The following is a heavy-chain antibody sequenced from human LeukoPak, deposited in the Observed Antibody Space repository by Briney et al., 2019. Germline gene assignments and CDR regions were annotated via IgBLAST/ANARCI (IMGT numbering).Heavy chain of an antibody. J-gene: IGHJ4*02. CDR1: GFTFSNYN. Sequence: GGSLRLSCAASGFTFSNYNMHWVRQAPGKGLECISYVSSSSSTIYNADSVKGRFTISRGNAKNSLFLQMNSLRAEDTAVYYCVRGNFADLFDYWGQGTLVTVSS. V-gene: IGHV3-48*01. CDR2: VSSSSSTI. D-gene: IGHD1-7*01. CDR3: VRGNFADLFDY.